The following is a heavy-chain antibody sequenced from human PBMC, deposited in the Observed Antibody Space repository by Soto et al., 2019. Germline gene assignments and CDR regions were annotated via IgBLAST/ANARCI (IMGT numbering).Heavy chain of an antibody. V-gene: IGHV5-10-1*01. D-gene: IGHD1-26*01. CDR2: IDPSDSYT. CDR1: GYSFTSYW. Sequence: GESLKISCKGSGYSFTSYWISWVRQMPGKGLEWMGRIDPSDSYTNYSPSFQGHVTISADKSISTAYLQWSSLKASDTAMYYCARHRGGAPPGGGDYYYYGMDVWGQGTTVPVSS. CDR3: ARHRGGAPPGGGDYYYYGMDV. J-gene: IGHJ6*02.